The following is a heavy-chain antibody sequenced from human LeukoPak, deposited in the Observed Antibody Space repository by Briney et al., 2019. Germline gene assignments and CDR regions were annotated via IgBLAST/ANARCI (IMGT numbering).Heavy chain of an antibody. J-gene: IGHJ3*02. V-gene: IGHV1-18*04. Sequence: ASVKVSCKASGYTFTSYGISWVRQAPGQGLEWMGWISAYNGNTNYAQKLQGRVTTTTDTSTSTAYMELRSLRSDDTAVYYCASRGYSGYDRSPNAFDIWGQGTMVTVSS. D-gene: IGHD5-12*01. CDR1: GYTFTSYG. CDR3: ASRGYSGYDRSPNAFDI. CDR2: ISAYNGNT.